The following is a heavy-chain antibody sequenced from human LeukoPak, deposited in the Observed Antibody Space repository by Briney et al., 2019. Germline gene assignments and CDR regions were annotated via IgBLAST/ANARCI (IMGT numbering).Heavy chain of an antibody. CDR2: IYHSGST. Sequence: PSGTLSLTCAVSGGSISSSNWWSWVRQPPGKGLEWIGEIYHSGSTNYNPSLKSRVTISVDKSKNQFSLKLGSVTAADTAVYDCARSRPDCSGGSCYWDFDYWGQGTLVTVSS. D-gene: IGHD2-15*01. J-gene: IGHJ4*02. CDR1: GGSISSSNW. V-gene: IGHV4-4*02. CDR3: ARSRPDCSGGSCYWDFDY.